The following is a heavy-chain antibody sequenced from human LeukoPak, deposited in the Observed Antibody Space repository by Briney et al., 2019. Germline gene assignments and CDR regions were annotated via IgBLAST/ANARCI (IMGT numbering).Heavy chain of an antibody. Sequence: GGTLRLSCAASGFTFNTYGMTWVRQAPGKGLEWVSAITSSGGSTYYADSVKGRFTISRDNSKNTLYLQMNSLRAEDTAVYYCANLHFLDAFDIWGQGTMVTVSS. J-gene: IGHJ3*02. CDR3: ANLHFLDAFDI. CDR2: ITSSGGST. V-gene: IGHV3-23*01. CDR1: GFTFNTYG.